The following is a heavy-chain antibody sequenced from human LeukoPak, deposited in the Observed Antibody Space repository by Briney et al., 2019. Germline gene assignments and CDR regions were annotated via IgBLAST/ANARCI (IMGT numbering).Heavy chain of an antibody. D-gene: IGHD3-22*01. CDR1: GFTFSSYG. Sequence: GGSLRLSCAASGFTFSSYGMHWVRQAPGKGLEWVAVISYDGSNKYYADSVKGRFTISRDNSKNTLFFQMNDLRPEDTAMYYCAKLSYDSSGSQAPSFDAWGQGTLVTVSS. J-gene: IGHJ4*02. V-gene: IGHV3-30*18. CDR2: ISYDGSNK. CDR3: AKLSYDSSGSQAPSFDA.